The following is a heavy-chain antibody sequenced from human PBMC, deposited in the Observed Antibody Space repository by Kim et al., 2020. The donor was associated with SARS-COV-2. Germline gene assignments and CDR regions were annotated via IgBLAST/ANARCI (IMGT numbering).Heavy chain of an antibody. V-gene: IGHV4-34*01. J-gene: IGHJ4*02. CDR2: INYDRST. D-gene: IGHD3-9*01. Sequence: SETLSLTCAVYGDPVNGYYWSWIRQPPGKGLEWIGEINYDRSTNYKPSPKSRVTMSLDSSTSQFSLRLTSLTAADTAVYYCARGRYFDWLFHQSPHYFDYWGQGNLVTVSS. CDR1: GDPVNGYY. CDR3: ARGRYFDWLFHQSPHYFDY.